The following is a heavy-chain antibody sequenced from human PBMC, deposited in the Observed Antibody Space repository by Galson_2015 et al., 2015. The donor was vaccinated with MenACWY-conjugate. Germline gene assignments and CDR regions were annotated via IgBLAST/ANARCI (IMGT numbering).Heavy chain of an antibody. CDR3: ATHGASFVVPGRQGV. CDR2: ISGSGSNI. CDR1: GFIFDNYA. V-gene: IGHV3-23*01. Sequence: SLRLSCAGSGFIFDNYAMSWVRQAPGKGLEWVSGISGSGSNIYYADSVKGRFTISRDNSKNTLYLQMASLRVEDTAVYYCATHGASFVVPGRQGVWGQGTRVTVSS. D-gene: IGHD2-2*01. J-gene: IGHJ4*02.